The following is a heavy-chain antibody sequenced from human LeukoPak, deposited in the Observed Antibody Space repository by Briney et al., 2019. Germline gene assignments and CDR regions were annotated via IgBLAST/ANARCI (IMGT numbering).Heavy chain of an antibody. Sequence: SETLSLTCTVSGGSISSGDYYWSWIRQPPGKGLEWIGYIYYSGSTYYNPSLKSRVTISVDTSKNQFSLKLSSVTATDTAVYYCASARGYSGEDYWGQGTLATVSS. V-gene: IGHV4-30-4*01. CDR2: IYYSGST. D-gene: IGHD5-12*01. CDR1: GGSISSGDYY. CDR3: ASARGYSGEDY. J-gene: IGHJ4*02.